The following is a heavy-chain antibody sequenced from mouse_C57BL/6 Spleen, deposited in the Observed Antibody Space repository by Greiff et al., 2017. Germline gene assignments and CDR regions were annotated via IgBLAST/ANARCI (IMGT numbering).Heavy chain of an antibody. CDR2: INPNNGGT. V-gene: IGHV1-18*01. CDR1: GYTFTDYT. Sequence: VQLKESGPELVKPGASVKIPCKASGYTFTDYTMDWVKQSHGKSLEWIGDINPNNGGTIYNQKFKGKATLTVDKSSSTAYMEHRSLTSEDTAVYYCARRSNYFYYAMDYWGQGTSVTVSS. D-gene: IGHD2-5*01. CDR3: ARRSNYFYYAMDY. J-gene: IGHJ4*01.